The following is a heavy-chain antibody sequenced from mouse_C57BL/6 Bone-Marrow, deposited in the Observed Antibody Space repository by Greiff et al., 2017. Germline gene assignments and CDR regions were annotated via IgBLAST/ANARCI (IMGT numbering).Heavy chain of an antibody. CDR1: GYTFTSYW. Sequence: QVQLQQPGAELVKPGASVKLSCKASGYTFTSYWMQWVKQRPGQGLEWIGEIDPSDSYTNYNQKFKGKATLTVDTSSSTAYMQLSSLTSEDSAVYYCARQDFYYCGSSHYFGYWGQGTTLTVSS. CDR2: IDPSDSYT. CDR3: ARQDFYYCGSSHYFGY. D-gene: IGHD1-1*01. V-gene: IGHV1-50*01. J-gene: IGHJ2*01.